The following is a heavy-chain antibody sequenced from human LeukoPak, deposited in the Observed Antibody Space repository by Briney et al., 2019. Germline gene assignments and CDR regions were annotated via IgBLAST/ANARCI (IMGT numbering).Heavy chain of an antibody. J-gene: IGHJ4*02. CDR2: ISAYNGNT. CDR1: GYTFTNYY. CDR3: ARDRGGRAFDY. D-gene: IGHD2-15*01. Sequence: ASVKVSCKASGYTFTNYYMHWVRQAPGQGLEWMGWISAYNGNTNYAQKLQGRVTMTTDTSTSTAYMELRSLRSDDTAVYYCARDRGGRAFDYWGQGTLVTVSS. V-gene: IGHV1-18*04.